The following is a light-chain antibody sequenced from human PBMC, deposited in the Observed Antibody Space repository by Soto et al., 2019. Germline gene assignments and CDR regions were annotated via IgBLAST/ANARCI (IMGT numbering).Light chain of an antibody. CDR2: GAS. V-gene: IGKV3-15*01. CDR1: QSVTSN. CDR3: QQYNNWPLT. J-gene: IGKJ4*01. Sequence: EIVMTQSPATLSVSPGERATLSCRASQSVTSNLAWYQQKAGQAPRLLIYGASTRATGIPARFSGGGSGTESTLTISSLQSEDFAVYYCQQYNNWPLTFGGGTKVEIK.